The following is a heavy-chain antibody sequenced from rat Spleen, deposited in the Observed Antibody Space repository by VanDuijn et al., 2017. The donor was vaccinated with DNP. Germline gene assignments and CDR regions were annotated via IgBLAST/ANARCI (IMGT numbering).Heavy chain of an antibody. CDR2: MWSGGST. V-gene: IGHV2S63*01. Sequence: EVQLKESGPGLVQPSQTLSLTCTVSGFSLTDYSVHWVRQPPGKGLEWMGVMWSGGSTAYNSALKSRLSISRDTSKSQVFLKMNSLQTDDTGTYYCTRDGGYYPYVMDAWGQGASVTVSS. J-gene: IGHJ4*01. CDR3: TRDGGYYPYVMDA. CDR1: GFSLTDYS. D-gene: IGHD1-12*03.